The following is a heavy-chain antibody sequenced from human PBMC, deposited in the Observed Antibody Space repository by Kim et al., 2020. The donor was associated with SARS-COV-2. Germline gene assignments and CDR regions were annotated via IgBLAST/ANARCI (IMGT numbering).Heavy chain of an antibody. CDR3: AREVAATFLRYYYGMDA. Sequence: SVKVSCKASGGTFSSYAISWVRQAPGQGLEWMGGIIPIFGTANYAQKFQGRVTITADESTSTAYMELSSLRSEDTAVYYCAREVAATFLRYYYGMDAWGQGTTVTVSS. D-gene: IGHD2-15*01. CDR2: IIPIFGTA. CDR1: GGTFSSYA. J-gene: IGHJ6*02. V-gene: IGHV1-69*13.